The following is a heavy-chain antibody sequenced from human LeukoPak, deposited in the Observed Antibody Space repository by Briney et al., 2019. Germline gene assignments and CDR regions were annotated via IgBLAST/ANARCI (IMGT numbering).Heavy chain of an antibody. D-gene: IGHD6-6*01. CDR1: GGSISSGGYY. J-gene: IGHJ4*02. Sequence: SQTLSLTCTVSGGSISSGGYYWSWIRQPPGKGLEWIGYIYHSGSTYYNPSLKSRVTISVDRSKNQFSLKLSSVTAADTAVYYCARSPGSSNSYFDYWAREPWSPSPQ. CDR3: ARSPGSSNSYFDY. V-gene: IGHV4-30-2*01. CDR2: IYHSGST.